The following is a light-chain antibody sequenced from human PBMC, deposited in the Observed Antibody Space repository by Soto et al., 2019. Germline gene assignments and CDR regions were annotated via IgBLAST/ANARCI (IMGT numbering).Light chain of an antibody. Sequence: EVVMTQSPATLSVSPGERATLSCRVSQSVGSNLAWYQQKPGQAPRLLIYGASTRATGIPARFSGSGSGTEFTLTISSLQSEDFAVYYCQQYYNWPPITFGQGTRLEIK. CDR2: GAS. V-gene: IGKV3-15*01. CDR1: QSVGSN. CDR3: QQYYNWPPIT. J-gene: IGKJ5*01.